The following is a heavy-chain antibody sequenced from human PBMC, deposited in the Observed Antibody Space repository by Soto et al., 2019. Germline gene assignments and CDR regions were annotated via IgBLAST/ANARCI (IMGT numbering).Heavy chain of an antibody. V-gene: IGHV1-2*02. J-gene: IGHJ4*02. CDR3: ARADLLGYCSGGSCYSLPLYFDY. Sequence: ASVKVSCKASGYTFTDYYMHWVRQAPGQGLEWMGWINPNSGGTNYAQKFQGRVTMTRDTSISTAYMELSRLRPDDTAVYYCARADLLGYCSGGSCYSLPLYFDYWGQGTLVTVSS. CDR1: GYTFTDYY. D-gene: IGHD2-15*01. CDR2: INPNSGGT.